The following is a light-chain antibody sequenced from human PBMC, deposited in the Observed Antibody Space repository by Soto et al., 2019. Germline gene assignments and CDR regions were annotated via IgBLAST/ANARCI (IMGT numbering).Light chain of an antibody. CDR2: DAS. V-gene: IGKV1-5*01. CDR3: QQYNHYWT. Sequence: DIQMTQSPSTLSASVGDRVTITCRASQSISSWLAWYQQKPVKAPKVLIYDASSMESGVPTRFSGSGSGTEFSLTIISLKPDGFGTYYCQQYNHYWTFGQVTRVEIK. J-gene: IGKJ1*01. CDR1: QSISSW.